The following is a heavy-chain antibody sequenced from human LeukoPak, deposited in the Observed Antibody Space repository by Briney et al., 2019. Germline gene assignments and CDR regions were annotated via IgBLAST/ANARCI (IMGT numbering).Heavy chain of an antibody. CDR3: AGGYCSGGSCYPRLDY. Sequence: PGGYLRLSCAASGFTFSSYAMHWVRQAPGKGLEWVAVISYDGSNKYFADSVKGRFIISRDNSKNTLNLQMNSLRAEDTAVYYCAGGYCSGGSCYPRLDYWGQGTLVTVSS. CDR1: GFTFSSYA. J-gene: IGHJ4*02. D-gene: IGHD2-15*01. CDR2: ISYDGSNK. V-gene: IGHV3-30-3*01.